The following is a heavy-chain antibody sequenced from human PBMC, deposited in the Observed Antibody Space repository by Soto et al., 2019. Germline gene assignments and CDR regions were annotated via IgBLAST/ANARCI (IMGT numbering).Heavy chain of an antibody. V-gene: IGHV3-21*01. J-gene: IGHJ4*02. CDR2: ISLSTNYI. CDR1: RFTCSSCT. D-gene: IGHD3-9*01. CDR3: ARDKDWAFDY. Sequence: GSLRLSCAASRFTCSSCTMNWVRQAPGKGLEWVSSISLSTNYIYYADSVRGRFTISRDNAKNSVYLLMNSLRAEDTAVYYCARDKDWAFDYWGQGTLVTVSS.